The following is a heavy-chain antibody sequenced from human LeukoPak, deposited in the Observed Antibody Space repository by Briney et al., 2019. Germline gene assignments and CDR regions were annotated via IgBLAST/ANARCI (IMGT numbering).Heavy chain of an antibody. V-gene: IGHV4-4*02. CDR2: IYHSGST. Sequence: SETLSLTCAVSGGSISSSNWWSWVRQPPGKGLEWIGEIYHSGSTNYNPSLKSRVTISVDTSKNQFSLKLSSVTAADTAVYYCAGDLEEYDILTGYWGANWFDPWGQGTLVTVSS. D-gene: IGHD3-9*01. CDR3: AGDLEEYDILTGYWGANWFDP. CDR1: GGSISSSNW. J-gene: IGHJ5*02.